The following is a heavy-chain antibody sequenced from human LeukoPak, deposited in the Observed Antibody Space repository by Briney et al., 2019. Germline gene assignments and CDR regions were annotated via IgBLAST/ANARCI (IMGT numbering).Heavy chain of an antibody. CDR2: ISAYDGNT. CDR3: ARDSCSGGSCYVDY. J-gene: IGHJ4*02. CDR1: GYTFTSYG. V-gene: IGHV1-18*01. D-gene: IGHD2-15*01. Sequence: ASVKVSWKASGYTFTSYGISWVRQAPGQGLEWMGWISAYDGNTNYAQNLQGRVTMTTDTSTTTAYMELRSLRSDDTAVYFCARDSCSGGSCYVDYWGQGTLVTVSS.